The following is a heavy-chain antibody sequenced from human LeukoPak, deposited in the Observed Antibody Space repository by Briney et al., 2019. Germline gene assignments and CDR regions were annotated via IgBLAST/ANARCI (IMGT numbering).Heavy chain of an antibody. CDR1: GFTVSNNY. V-gene: IGHV3-66*01. CDR3: ARVGDSSSSLGIDYYYYYMDV. Sequence: GGSLRLSCAASGFTVSNNYMRWVRQAPGKGLEWVSLIYSGGSTYYADSVKGRFTISRDNSKNTVYLQMNSLRAEDTAVYYCARVGDSSSSLGIDYYYYYMDVWGKGTTVTVSS. D-gene: IGHD6-6*01. J-gene: IGHJ6*03. CDR2: IYSGGST.